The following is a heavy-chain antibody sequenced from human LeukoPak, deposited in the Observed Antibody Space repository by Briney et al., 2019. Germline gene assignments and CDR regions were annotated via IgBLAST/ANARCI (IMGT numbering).Heavy chain of an antibody. CDR2: VNPSCGST. CDR3: ARGARRVDIVVVPAAITEPGFDY. D-gene: IGHD2-2*02. CDR1: GYTFSSYY. J-gene: IGHJ4*02. Sequence: ASVKVSCKASGYTFSSYYLHWVRQAPRQGVEWVGIVNPSCGSTSYAHKFQGRVTMIRDTSTSTVYMELSSLRSEATAVYYCARGARRVDIVVVPAAITEPGFDYWGQGTLVTVSS. V-gene: IGHV1-46*01.